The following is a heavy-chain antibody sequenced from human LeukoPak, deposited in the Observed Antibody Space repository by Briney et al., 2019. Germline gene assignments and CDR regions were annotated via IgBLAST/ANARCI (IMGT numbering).Heavy chain of an antibody. CDR3: ARDLDYGSGSHPALYYYYGMDV. CDR2: IYSGGST. Sequence: GGSLRLSCAASGFTVSSNYMSWVRQAPGKGLEWVSAIYSGGSTYYADSVKGRFTISRDNSKNTLYLQMNSLRAEDTAVYYCARDLDYGSGSHPALYYYYGMDVWGQGTTVTVSS. CDR1: GFTVSSNY. V-gene: IGHV3-53*01. D-gene: IGHD3-10*01. J-gene: IGHJ6*02.